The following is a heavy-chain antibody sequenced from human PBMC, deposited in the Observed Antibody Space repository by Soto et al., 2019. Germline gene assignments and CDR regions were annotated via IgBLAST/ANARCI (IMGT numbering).Heavy chain of an antibody. CDR1: GDSISSGGYY. D-gene: IGHD3-9*01. CDR2: IYYSGST. CDR3: ARSPHFDGYNDY. J-gene: IGHJ4*02. V-gene: IGHV4-31*03. Sequence: QVQLQESGPGLVKPSQTLSLTCNVSGDSISSGGYYWSWIRQQPGKGLEWIAHIYYSGSTYYNPSLKSRVTISVDTSKNQFSLKLSSVTEADTAVYYCARSPHFDGYNDYWGQGTLVTVSS.